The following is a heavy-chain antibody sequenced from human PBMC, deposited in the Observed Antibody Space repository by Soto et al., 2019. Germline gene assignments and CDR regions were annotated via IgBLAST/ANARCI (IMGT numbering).Heavy chain of an antibody. J-gene: IGHJ6*02. CDR1: GFTFSSYD. CDR3: AGSYSSSWYFDKNRGDYGMDV. CDR2: IGTAGDT. D-gene: IGHD6-13*01. V-gene: IGHV3-13*01. Sequence: PGGSLRLSCAASGFTFSSYDMHWVRQATGKGLEWVSAIGTAGDTYYPGSVKGRFTISRENAKNSLYLQMNSLRAEDTAVYYCAGSYSSSWYFDKNRGDYGMDVWGQGTTVTVSS.